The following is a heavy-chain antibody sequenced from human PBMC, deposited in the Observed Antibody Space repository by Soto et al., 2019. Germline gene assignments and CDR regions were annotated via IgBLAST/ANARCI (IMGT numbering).Heavy chain of an antibody. CDR1: GFTFSSYA. D-gene: IGHD3-3*01. J-gene: IGHJ6*02. CDR2: ISSNGGST. Sequence: GGSLRLSCSASGFTFSSYAMHWFRQAPGKGLEYVSAISSNGGSTYYADSVKGRFTISRDNSKNTLYLQMSSLRAEDTAVSYCLKDITIFGVVTRMDFWGQGTRVTV. V-gene: IGHV3-64D*08. CDR3: LKDITIFGVVTRMDF.